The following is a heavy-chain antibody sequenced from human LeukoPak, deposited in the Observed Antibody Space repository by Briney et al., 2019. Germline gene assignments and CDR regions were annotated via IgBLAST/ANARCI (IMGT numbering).Heavy chain of an antibody. CDR3: SREDY. CDR1: GYTFTGYY. Sequence: GASVTVSCKASGYTFTGYYLHWVRQAPGQGLEWLGWIHPNTGGTHYAQKFQGRVTLTRDTSISTAYMELSRLRSEDTAMYFCSREDYWGQGTLVTVSS. V-gene: IGHV1-2*02. CDR2: IHPNTGGT. J-gene: IGHJ4*02.